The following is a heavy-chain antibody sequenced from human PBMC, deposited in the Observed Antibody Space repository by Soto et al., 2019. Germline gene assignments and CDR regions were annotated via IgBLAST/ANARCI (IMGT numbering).Heavy chain of an antibody. J-gene: IGHJ6*02. CDR3: ARGGYGSGSYLYYGMDV. CDR2: IYYSGST. V-gene: IGHV4-59*01. D-gene: IGHD3-10*01. CDR1: GGPISSYY. Sequence: SETLSLTCTVSGGPISSYYWTWIRQPPGKGLEWIGYIYYSGSTNYNPSLKSQVTISVDTSKNQFSLKLSSVTAADTAVYYCARGGYGSGSYLYYGMDVWGQGTTVTVSS.